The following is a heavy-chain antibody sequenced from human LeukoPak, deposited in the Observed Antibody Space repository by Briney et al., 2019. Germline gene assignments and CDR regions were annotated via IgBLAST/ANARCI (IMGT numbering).Heavy chain of an antibody. CDR2: IIPIFGTA. V-gene: IGHV1-69*13. D-gene: IGHD6-6*01. CDR1: GGTFSSYA. J-gene: IGHJ3*02. CDR3: ARDRSPLSSSSGFDAFDI. Sequence: SVKVSCKASGGTFSSYAISWVRQAPGQGLEWMGGIIPIFGTANYAQKFQGRVTITADESTSTAYMELSSLRSEDTAVYYCARDRSPLSSSSGFDAFDIWGQGTMVTVSS.